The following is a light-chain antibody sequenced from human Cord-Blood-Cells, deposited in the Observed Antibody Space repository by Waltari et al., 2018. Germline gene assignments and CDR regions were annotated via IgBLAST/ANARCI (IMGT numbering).Light chain of an antibody. CDR3: QQYNNWPPT. Sequence: EIVMTQSPATLPASPGERATLSCRASQSVSSTLAWYQQKPGQAPRLLIYGASTRATGIPARFSGSGSGTEFTLTISSLQSEDFAVYYCQQYNNWPPTFGQGTKVEIK. J-gene: IGKJ1*01. CDR2: GAS. V-gene: IGKV3-15*01. CDR1: QSVSST.